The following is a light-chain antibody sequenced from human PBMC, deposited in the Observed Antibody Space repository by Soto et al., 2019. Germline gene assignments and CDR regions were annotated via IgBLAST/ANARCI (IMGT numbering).Light chain of an antibody. V-gene: IGLV2-23*02. CDR2: EVT. CDR3: CSYGGSRAV. Sequence: QSALTQPASVSGSPGQSITISCTGTSSDVGSHNLVSWHQQHPGQAPKLMIYEVTKRPLGVSTRFSASKSGNTASLTISVLQAEDEADYYCCSYGGSRAVFGGGTQLTVL. J-gene: IGLJ7*01. CDR1: SSDVGSHNL.